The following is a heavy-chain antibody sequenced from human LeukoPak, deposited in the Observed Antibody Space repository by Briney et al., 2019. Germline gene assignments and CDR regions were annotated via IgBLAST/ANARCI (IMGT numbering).Heavy chain of an antibody. V-gene: IGHV4-59*01. CDR1: GGPISSYY. D-gene: IGHD3-22*01. CDR3: ARGGGTYYYDSSVLDY. J-gene: IGHJ4*02. Sequence: SETLTLTCTVSGGPISSYYWSWIRQPPGKGLEWIGYIYYSGSTNYNPSLKSRVTISVDTSKNQFSLKLSSVTAADTAVYYCARGGGTYYYDSSVLDYWGQGTLVTVSS. CDR2: IYYSGST.